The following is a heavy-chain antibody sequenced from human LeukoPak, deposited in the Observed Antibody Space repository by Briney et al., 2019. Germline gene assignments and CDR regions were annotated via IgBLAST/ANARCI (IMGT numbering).Heavy chain of an antibody. CDR3: AKERLYSSHTFDY. CDR2: ISYDGSNK. J-gene: IGHJ4*02. V-gene: IGHV3-30*18. D-gene: IGHD5-18*01. Sequence: GGSLRLSCAASGFTFSNAWMSWVRQAPGKGLEWVAVISYDGSNKYYADSVKGRFTISRDNSKNTLYLQMNSLRAEDTAVYYCAKERLYSSHTFDYWGQGTLVTVSS. CDR1: GFTFSNAW.